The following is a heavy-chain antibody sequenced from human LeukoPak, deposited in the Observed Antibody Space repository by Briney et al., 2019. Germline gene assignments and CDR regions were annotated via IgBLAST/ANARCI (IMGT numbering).Heavy chain of an antibody. V-gene: IGHV1-69*04. J-gene: IGHJ6*02. Sequence: SVKVSCKASGGTFSIYAISWVRQAPGPGLEWMGRIIPILGIANYAQKVQGRVTITADKSTSTAYMELSSLRSEDTAVYYCARDDHNYYDSSGYYYGYYYYGMDVWGQGTTVTVSS. D-gene: IGHD3-22*01. CDR3: ARDDHNYYDSSGYYYGYYYYGMDV. CDR2: IIPILGIA. CDR1: GGTFSIYA.